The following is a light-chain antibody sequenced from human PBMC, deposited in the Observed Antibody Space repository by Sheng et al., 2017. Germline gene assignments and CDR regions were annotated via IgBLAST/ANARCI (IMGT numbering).Light chain of an antibody. CDR2: GDT. CDR1: SSSIGAGYE. V-gene: IGLV1-40*01. J-gene: IGLJ1*01. CDR3: SSYAGSNNYV. Sequence: QSGLTQPPSVSGAPGQRVTISCTGSSSSIGAGYEVHWYQQLPGTAPKLLIYGDTNRPSGVPDRFSGSRSGTSASLAITGLQADDEADYYCSSYAGSNNYVFGTGTKVTVL.